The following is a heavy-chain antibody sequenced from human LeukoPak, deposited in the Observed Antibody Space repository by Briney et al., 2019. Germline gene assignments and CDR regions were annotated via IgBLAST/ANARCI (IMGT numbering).Heavy chain of an antibody. CDR3: ASLYYGDYGPSFDY. V-gene: IGHV4-39*01. D-gene: IGHD4-17*01. CDR1: GGSISSSYYY. CDR2: IYYSGST. Sequence: SETLSLTCTVSGGSISSSYYYWGWIRQPPGKGLEWIGSIYYSGSTYYNPSLKSRVTISVDTSKNQFSLKLSSVTAADTAVYYCASLYYGDYGPSFDYWGQGTLVTVSS. J-gene: IGHJ4*02.